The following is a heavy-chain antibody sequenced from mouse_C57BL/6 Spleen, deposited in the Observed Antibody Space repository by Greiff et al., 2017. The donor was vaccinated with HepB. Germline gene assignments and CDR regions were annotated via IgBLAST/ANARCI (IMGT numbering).Heavy chain of an antibody. D-gene: IGHD6-1*01. Sequence: QVQLQQPGAELVKPGASVKLSCKASGYTFTSYWMQWVKQRPGQGLEWIGEIDPSDSYTNYNQKFKGKATLTVDTSYSTAYMQLSSLTSEDSSVYYCASLWAGFAYWGQGTLVTVSA. V-gene: IGHV1-50*01. J-gene: IGHJ3*01. CDR3: ASLWAGFAY. CDR2: IDPSDSYT. CDR1: GYTFTSYW.